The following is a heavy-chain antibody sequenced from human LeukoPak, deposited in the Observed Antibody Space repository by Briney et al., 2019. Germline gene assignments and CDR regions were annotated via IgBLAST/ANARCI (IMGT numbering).Heavy chain of an antibody. CDR1: GFSFNSYW. J-gene: IGHJ4*02. V-gene: IGHV3-7*01. Sequence: PGGSLRLSCAASGFSFNSYWMTWVRQAPGRGLEWVANINPAGSDTYYVDPVKGRFTISRDNAKNLVYLQMNSLRAEDTAVYSCGRFRYVAAVDLWGQGTLVTVSS. D-gene: IGHD2-15*01. CDR3: GRFRYVAAVDL. CDR2: INPAGSDT.